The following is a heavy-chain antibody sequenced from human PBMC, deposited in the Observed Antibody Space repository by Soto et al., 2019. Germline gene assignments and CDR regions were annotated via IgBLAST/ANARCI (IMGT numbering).Heavy chain of an antibody. J-gene: IGHJ4*02. CDR1: GGSISSGGYY. Sequence: LSLTCTVSGGSISSGGYYWSWIRQHPGKGLEWIGYIYYSGSTYYNPSLKSRVTISVDTSKNQFSLKLSSVTAADTAVYYCARESETTQYYFDYWGQGTLVTVSS. CDR3: ARESETTQYYFDY. V-gene: IGHV4-31*03. CDR2: IYYSGST.